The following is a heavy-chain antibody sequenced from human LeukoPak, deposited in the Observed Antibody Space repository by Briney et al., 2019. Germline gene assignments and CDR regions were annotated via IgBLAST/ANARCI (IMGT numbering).Heavy chain of an antibody. Sequence: GSLRLSCAASGFTFSSYDMHWVRQATGKGLEWVSAIGTAGDTYYPGSVKGRFTISRENAKNSLYLQMNSLRAGDTAVYYCARGPDTYYYDSSGYLQVDYWGQGTLVTVSS. CDR3: ARGPDTYYYDSSGYLQVDY. J-gene: IGHJ4*02. CDR2: IGTAGDT. CDR1: GFTFSSYD. V-gene: IGHV3-13*01. D-gene: IGHD3-22*01.